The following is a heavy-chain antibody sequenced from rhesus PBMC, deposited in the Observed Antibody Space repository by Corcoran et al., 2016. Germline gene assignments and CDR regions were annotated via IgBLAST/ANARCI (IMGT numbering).Heavy chain of an antibody. D-gene: IGHD3-9*01. V-gene: IGHV4-122*02. CDR1: GGSVSSSSYY. Sequence: QAQLQESGPGLVKPSETLSLTCAVSGGSVSSSSYYSCWIRQAPGKGLECIGYISYSGSSSYTPSLKSRVTISRNTSKNQFSLKLSSVTAADTAVYYCTRDRDRLLDYWGQGVLVTVSS. CDR2: ISYSGSS. CDR3: TRDRDRLLDY. J-gene: IGHJ4*01.